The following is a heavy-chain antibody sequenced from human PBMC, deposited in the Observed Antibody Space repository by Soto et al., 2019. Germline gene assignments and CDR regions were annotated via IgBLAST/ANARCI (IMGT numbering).Heavy chain of an antibody. CDR1: GFTFRSYA. CDR2: ISGSAGST. D-gene: IGHD1-7*01. V-gene: IGHV3-23*01. J-gene: IGHJ3*02. Sequence: GGSLRLSCAASGFTFRSYAMNLVRQAPGKGLEWVSAISGSAGSTYYAESVKGRFTISRDTSKNTLYLQMNSLRAEDTAVYYCAKGNSWSPALVLDIWGQGTMVTVSS. CDR3: AKGNSWSPALVLDI.